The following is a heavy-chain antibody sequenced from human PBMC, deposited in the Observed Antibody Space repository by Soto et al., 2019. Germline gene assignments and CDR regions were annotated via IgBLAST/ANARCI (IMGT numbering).Heavy chain of an antibody. V-gene: IGHV4-30-2*01. CDR1: GASISSSGYS. D-gene: IGHD2-21*02. CDR3: ARGWGLPDCADYCPPDY. CDR2: FLYTEPS. J-gene: IGHJ4*01. Sequence: QLQLQESGSGLLEPSQTLSLTSAVSGASISSSGYSWYWIRQAQGRGLEGIGSFLYTEPSSYGPSLKSRATRSADKFKNQFSLQMTSVTAADTAVYHCARGWGLPDCADYCPPDYWGHVPLVTLAS.